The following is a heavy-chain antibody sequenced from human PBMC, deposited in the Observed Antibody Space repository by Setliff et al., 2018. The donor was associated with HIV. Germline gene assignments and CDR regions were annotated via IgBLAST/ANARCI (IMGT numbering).Heavy chain of an antibody. Sequence: GASVKVSCKTSGYTFIDYYIHWVRQAPGQGLEWMGWIYPDTGGTNYAQKFQGRVTMTRDTSISTAYMELRMLTSDDTAVYYCATVDDVSQIYFDYWGQGTLVTVSS. CDR3: ATVDDVSQIYFDY. V-gene: IGHV1-2*02. J-gene: IGHJ4*02. D-gene: IGHD3-3*01. CDR1: GYTFIDYY. CDR2: IYPDTGGT.